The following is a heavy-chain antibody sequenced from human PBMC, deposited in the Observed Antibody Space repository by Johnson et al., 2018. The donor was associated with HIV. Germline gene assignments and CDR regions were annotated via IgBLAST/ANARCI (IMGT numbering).Heavy chain of an antibody. V-gene: IGHV3-30-3*01. CDR1: GFTFSSYA. Sequence: QVQLVESGGGVVQPGRSLRLSCAASGFTFSSYAMHWVRQAPGKGLEWVAAISYDGSNKYYADSVKGRFTISRDNSKNTLYLQMNSLRAEDTAVYYCARGEPYYYDSSGYYYPDAFDIWGQGTMVTVSS. J-gene: IGHJ3*02. CDR3: ARGEPYYYDSSGYYYPDAFDI. CDR2: ISYDGSNK. D-gene: IGHD3-22*01.